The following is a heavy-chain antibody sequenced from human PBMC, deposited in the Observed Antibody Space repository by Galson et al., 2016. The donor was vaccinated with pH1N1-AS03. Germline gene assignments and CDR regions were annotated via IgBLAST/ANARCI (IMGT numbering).Heavy chain of an antibody. CDR2: IRKDGSEK. Sequence: SLRLSCAASGFNLGTYWMTWVRQVPGKGLEWLANIRKDGSEKSYVDSVRGRFSISRDNAKNSLYLQMNSLRADDTAVYYCAKDRGLVLVVGLEHPWGQGTLVTVSS. CDR3: AKDRGLVLVVGLEHP. J-gene: IGHJ5*02. CDR1: GFNLGTYW. V-gene: IGHV3-7*03. D-gene: IGHD1-1*01.